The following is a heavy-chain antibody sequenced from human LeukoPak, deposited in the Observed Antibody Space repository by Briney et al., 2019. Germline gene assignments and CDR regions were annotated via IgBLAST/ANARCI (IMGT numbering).Heavy chain of an antibody. CDR1: GFTFSDYY. V-gene: IGHV3-11*01. D-gene: IGHD3-22*01. CDR3: ARDRLGDYDHSGYYDK. CDR2: ICDSGRTV. J-gene: IGHJ4*02. Sequence: GRSLRLSCAASGFTFSDYYMSWLRQAPGKGLEWVAYICDSGRTVYYADSVKGRFTISRDNAKNSVYLQMNNLRAEDTAVYYCARDRLGDYDHSGYYDKWGQGTLVTVSS.